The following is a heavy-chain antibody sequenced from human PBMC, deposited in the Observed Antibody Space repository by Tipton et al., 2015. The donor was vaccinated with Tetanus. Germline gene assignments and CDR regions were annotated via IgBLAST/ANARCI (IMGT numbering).Heavy chain of an antibody. Sequence: TLSLTCTVSGGSISSSSYYWGWIRQPPGKGLEWIGSIYYSGSTYYNPSLKSRVTISVDTSKNQFSLKLSSVTAADTAVYYCARPPIRDYYYYGMDVWGQGTTVTVSS. V-gene: IGHV4-39*01. CDR3: ARPPIRDYYYYGMDV. J-gene: IGHJ6*02. D-gene: IGHD5-12*01. CDR2: IYYSGST. CDR1: GGSISSSSYY.